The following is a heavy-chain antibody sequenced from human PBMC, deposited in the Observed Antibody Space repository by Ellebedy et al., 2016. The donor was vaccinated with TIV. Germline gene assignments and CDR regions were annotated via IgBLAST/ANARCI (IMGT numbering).Heavy chain of an antibody. D-gene: IGHD2-21*02. Sequence: PGGSLRLSCAASGFTFSSYGMHWVRQAPGKGLEWVAVIWYDGSNKYYADSVKGRFTISRDNSKNTLYLQMNSLRAEDTAVYYCARDQLRCGGDCYSLPRYYFYYWGQGTLVTVSS. CDR1: GFTFSSYG. CDR3: ARDQLRCGGDCYSLPRYYFYY. J-gene: IGHJ4*02. V-gene: IGHV3-33*08. CDR2: IWYDGSNK.